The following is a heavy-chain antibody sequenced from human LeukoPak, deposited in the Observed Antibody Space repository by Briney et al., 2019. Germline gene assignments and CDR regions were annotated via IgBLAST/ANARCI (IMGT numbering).Heavy chain of an antibody. D-gene: IGHD2/OR15-2a*01. CDR2: ISGSGGST. Sequence: PGGSLRLSCAASGFTFSSYAMSWVRRAPGKGLEWVSAISGSGGSTYYADSVKGRFTISRDNSKNTLYLQMNSLRAEDTAVYYCARDPESTSYYFDYWGQGTLVTVSS. CDR1: GFTFSSYA. J-gene: IGHJ4*02. V-gene: IGHV3-23*01. CDR3: ARDPESTSYYFDY.